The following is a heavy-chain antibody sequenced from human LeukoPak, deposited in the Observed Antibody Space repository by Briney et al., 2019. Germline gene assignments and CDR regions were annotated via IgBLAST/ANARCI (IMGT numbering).Heavy chain of an antibody. CDR1: GGSITSSSYY. J-gene: IGHJ5*02. Sequence: SETLSLTCTVSGGSITSSSYYWGWIRQPPGKGLEWIGSIYYSGSTYYDPSLKSRVTISLDTSKSQFSLNLSSVTAADTAVYYCVRPGSSYNWFDPWARETWSPSPQ. D-gene: IGHD6-13*01. CDR3: VRPGSSYNWFDP. V-gene: IGHV4-39*01. CDR2: IYYSGST.